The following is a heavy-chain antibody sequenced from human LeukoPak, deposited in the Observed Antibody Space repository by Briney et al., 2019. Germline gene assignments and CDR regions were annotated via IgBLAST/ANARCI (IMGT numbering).Heavy chain of an antibody. J-gene: IGHJ4*02. D-gene: IGHD3-16*02. V-gene: IGHV1-69*04. CDR1: GGTFSSYA. CDR2: IIPILGIA. CDR3: ARDFSRLGELSPYDY. Sequence: ASVKVSCKASGGTFSSYAISWVRQAPGQGLEWMGRIIPILGIANYAQKFQGRVTITADKSTSTAYMELSSLRSEDTAVYYCARDFSRLGELSPYDYWGQGTLVTVS.